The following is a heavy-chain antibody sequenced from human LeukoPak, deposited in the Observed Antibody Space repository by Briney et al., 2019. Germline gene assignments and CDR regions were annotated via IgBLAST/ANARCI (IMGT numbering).Heavy chain of an antibody. V-gene: IGHV4-59*01. J-gene: IGHJ6*02. CDR1: GGSISSYY. CDR2: IYYSGST. D-gene: IGHD3-10*01. CDR3: ARIRHSGINYYYYGMDV. Sequence: SETLSLTCTVSGGSISSYYWSWIRQPPGKGLEWIGYIYYSGSTNYNPSLKSRVTISVDTSKNQFSLKLSSVTAADTAVYYCARIRHSGINYYYYGMDVWGQGTTVTVSS.